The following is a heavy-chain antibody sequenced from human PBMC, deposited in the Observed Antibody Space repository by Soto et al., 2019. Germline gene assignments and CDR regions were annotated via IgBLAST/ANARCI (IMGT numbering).Heavy chain of an antibody. Sequence: EPLSLTCSVSGGSVSSGSYYWSWIRQPPGKGLEWIGYTYYSGSTNYNPSLKSRVTISVDTSKNQFSLKLSSVTAADTAVYYCARDRIAAAINWFDPWGQGTLVTVSS. CDR2: TYYSGST. J-gene: IGHJ5*02. D-gene: IGHD6-13*01. V-gene: IGHV4-61*01. CDR3: ARDRIAAAINWFDP. CDR1: GGSVSSGSYY.